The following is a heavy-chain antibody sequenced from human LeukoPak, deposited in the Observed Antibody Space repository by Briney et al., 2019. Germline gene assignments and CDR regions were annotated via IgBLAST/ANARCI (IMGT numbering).Heavy chain of an antibody. CDR2: IIPILGIA. V-gene: IGHV1-69*04. CDR1: GGTFSSYA. J-gene: IGHJ4*02. Sequence: ASVKVSCKASGGTFSSYAISWVRQAPGQGLEWMGRIIPILGIANYAQKFEVRVTITADKSTSTAYMELRSLRSEDTAVYYCATVPSAYYDSSGYYPSARWGQGPLVTVSS. D-gene: IGHD3-22*01. CDR3: ATVPSAYYDSSGYYPSAR.